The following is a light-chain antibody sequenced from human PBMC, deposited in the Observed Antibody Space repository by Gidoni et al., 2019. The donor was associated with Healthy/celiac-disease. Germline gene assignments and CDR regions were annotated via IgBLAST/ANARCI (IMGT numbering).Light chain of an antibody. V-gene: IGLV2-14*01. J-gene: IGLJ2*01. CDR1: SSDVGGYNS. Sequence: QSALTQPASVSGSPGQSITISCPGTSSDVGGYNSVSWYQQNHGKAPKLMIYEVSNRPSGVSNRFSGSKSGNTASLTISGLQAEDEADYYCSSYTSSSTVVFGGGTKLTVL. CDR2: EVS. CDR3: SSYTSSSTVV.